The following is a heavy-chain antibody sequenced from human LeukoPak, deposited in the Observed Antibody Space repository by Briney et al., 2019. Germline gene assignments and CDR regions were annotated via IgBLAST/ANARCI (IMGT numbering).Heavy chain of an antibody. Sequence: VASVKVSCKASGYTFTGYYMHWVRQAPGQGLEWMGWINPNSGGTNYAQKFQGRVTMTRDTSISTAYMELSRLRSDDTAVYYCARDRYSSSGSYYYYYMDVWGKGTTVTVSS. V-gene: IGHV1-2*02. J-gene: IGHJ6*03. CDR3: ARDRYSSSGSYYYYYMDV. D-gene: IGHD6-19*01. CDR2: INPNSGGT. CDR1: GYTFTGYY.